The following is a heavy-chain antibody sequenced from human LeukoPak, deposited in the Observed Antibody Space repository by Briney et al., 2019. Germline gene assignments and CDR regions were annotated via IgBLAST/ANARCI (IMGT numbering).Heavy chain of an antibody. CDR1: GFTFSDAW. J-gene: IGHJ4*02. V-gene: IGHV3-15*04. Sequence: GGSLRLSCTGSGFTFSDAWMTWVRRAPGKGLEWVGRIVKRADGGATDYAAAVEDRFIVSRDDSKNTLFLQMNSLTTEDTAVYYCTTGIDIIQVDQQVPFDYWGQGVMVTVSS. CDR2: IVKRADGGAT. CDR3: TTGIDIIQVDQQVPFDY. D-gene: IGHD2-8*02.